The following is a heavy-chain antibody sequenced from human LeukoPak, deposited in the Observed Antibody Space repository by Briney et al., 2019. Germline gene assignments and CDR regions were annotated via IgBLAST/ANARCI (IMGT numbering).Heavy chain of an antibody. CDR1: GGSFSGYY. D-gene: IGHD2-2*01. V-gene: IGHV4-34*01. J-gene: IGHJ4*02. CDR3: ARGRNIVVVPAAPKRYFDY. CDR2: TNHSGST. Sequence: SETLSLTCAVYGGSFSGYYWSWIRQPPGKGLEWIGETNHSGSTNYNPSLKSRVTISVDTSKNQFSLKLSSVTAADTAVYYCARGRNIVVVPAAPKRYFDYWGQGTLVTVSS.